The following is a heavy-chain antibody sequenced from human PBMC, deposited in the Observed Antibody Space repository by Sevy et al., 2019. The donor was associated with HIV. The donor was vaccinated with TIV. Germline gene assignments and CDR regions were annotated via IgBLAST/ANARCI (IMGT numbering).Heavy chain of an antibody. CDR3: ARVSSGSGSSRGLEYFQH. J-gene: IGHJ1*01. CDR2: ISAYNGNT. Sequence: ASVKVSCKASGYTFTSYGFSWVRQAPGQGLEWMGWISAYNGNTNFAQRLQGRVTMTTDTSTSTAYMELRSLRSDDTAVYYCARVSSGSGSSRGLEYFQHWGQGTLVTVSS. V-gene: IGHV1-18*01. CDR1: GYTFTSYG. D-gene: IGHD3-10*01.